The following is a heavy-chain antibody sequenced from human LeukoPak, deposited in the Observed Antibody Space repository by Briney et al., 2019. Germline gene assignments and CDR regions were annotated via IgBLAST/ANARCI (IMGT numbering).Heavy chain of an antibody. CDR1: GFTFSSYS. J-gene: IGHJ4*02. Sequence: GGSLRLSCAASGFTFSSYSMNWVRQAPGKGLEWVSSISSSSGYIYYADSVKGRFTISRDNAKNSLYLQMNSLRAEDTAVYYCARDSPFMVRGAIDYWGQGTLVTASS. V-gene: IGHV3-21*01. CDR2: ISSSSGYI. CDR3: ARDSPFMVRGAIDY. D-gene: IGHD3-10*01.